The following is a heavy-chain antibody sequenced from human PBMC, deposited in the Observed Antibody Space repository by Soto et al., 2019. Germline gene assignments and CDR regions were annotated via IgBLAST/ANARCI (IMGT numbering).Heavy chain of an antibody. D-gene: IGHD1-26*01. CDR3: ATLARDSGTDY. Sequence: PSETLSLTCPVSGGSIISSSYYWGWIRQPPGKGLEWIGSIYYSGSTYYNPSLKSRVTISVDTSKNQFSLKLSSVTAADTAVYYCATLARDSGTDYWGQGTLVTVSS. J-gene: IGHJ4*02. CDR1: GGSIISSSYY. V-gene: IGHV4-39*01. CDR2: IYYSGST.